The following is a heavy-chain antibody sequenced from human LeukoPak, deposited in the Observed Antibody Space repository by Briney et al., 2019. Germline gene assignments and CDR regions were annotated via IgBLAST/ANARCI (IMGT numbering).Heavy chain of an antibody. V-gene: IGHV3-53*01. D-gene: IGHD4-17*01. CDR2: IYSGGST. CDR3: ARAISSGDYGDYRNYFDY. J-gene: IGHJ4*02. Sequence: GGSLRLSCVASGFSVSSNYMSWVRQAPGKGLEWVSLIYSGGSTFYSDSVKGRFTISRDNSKNTLYLQMNSLRAEDTAMYYCARAISSGDYGDYRNYFDYWGQGTLVTVSS. CDR1: GFSVSSNY.